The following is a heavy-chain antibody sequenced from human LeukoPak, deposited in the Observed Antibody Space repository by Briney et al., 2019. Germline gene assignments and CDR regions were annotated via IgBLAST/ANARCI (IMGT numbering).Heavy chain of an antibody. CDR2: ISGGTSSL. J-gene: IGHJ6*02. Sequence: GGSLRLSCAASGFTFSTYSMNWVRQAPGKGLEWVSYISGGTSSLYYADSVKGRFTISRDNAKNSLYLQMNSLRDEDTAVYYCARELLVVVAATPYYYNYGMDVWGQGTTVTVSS. V-gene: IGHV3-48*02. D-gene: IGHD2-15*01. CDR3: ARELLVVVAATPYYYNYGMDV. CDR1: GFTFSTYS.